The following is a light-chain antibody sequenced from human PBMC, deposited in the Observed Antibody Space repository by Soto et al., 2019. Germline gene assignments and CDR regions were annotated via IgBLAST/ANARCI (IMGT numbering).Light chain of an antibody. Sequence: QSALTQPASVSGSPGQSITISCTGTSTDVTGRNYVSWYQQHPGKAPKVIIYEVNKRPSGVPDRFSGSKSGYTASLTVSGLQTEDEAFYYCSSSAGIYHYLVFGGGTKLTVL. CDR2: EVN. CDR1: STDVTGRNY. V-gene: IGLV2-8*01. J-gene: IGLJ3*02. CDR3: SSSAGIYHYLV.